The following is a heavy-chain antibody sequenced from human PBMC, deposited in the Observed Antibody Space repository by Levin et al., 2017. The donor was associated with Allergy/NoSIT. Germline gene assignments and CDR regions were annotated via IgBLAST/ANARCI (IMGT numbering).Heavy chain of an antibody. Sequence: SETLSLTCAVYGGSFSGYYWSWIRQPPGKGLEWIGEINHSGSTNYNPSLKSRVTISVDTSKNQFSLKLSSVTAADTAVYYCARVYYDFWSGPRGRRFDPWGQGTLVTVSS. V-gene: IGHV4-34*01. J-gene: IGHJ5*02. CDR3: ARVYYDFWSGPRGRRFDP. CDR1: GGSFSGYY. CDR2: INHSGST. D-gene: IGHD3-3*01.